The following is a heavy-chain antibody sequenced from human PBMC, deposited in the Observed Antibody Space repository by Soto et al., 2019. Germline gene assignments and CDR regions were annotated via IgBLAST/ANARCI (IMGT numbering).Heavy chain of an antibody. Sequence: EVQLVESGGGLVQPGGSLRLSCAASGITVSSNYTGGVRKAPGKGLEWVSAIYRGGSAYYADSVKGRFTISSDNSKNTLYLQMHNLRVEDTAVYFCAGDGYSSSWYYYWGQGTLVTVSS. J-gene: IGHJ4*02. V-gene: IGHV3-66*01. CDR3: AGDGYSSSWYYY. CDR2: IYRGGSA. CDR1: GITVSSNY. D-gene: IGHD6-13*01.